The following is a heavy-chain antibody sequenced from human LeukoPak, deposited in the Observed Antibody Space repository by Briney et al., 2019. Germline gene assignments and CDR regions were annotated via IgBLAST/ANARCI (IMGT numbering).Heavy chain of an antibody. CDR3: VRDATVEHGGHYVS. Sequence: ASVKVSCNASGYTFTGYFLHWVRQAPGQGLEWMGWSKPGNGVTYYAHKFHAWITMARHTSISTAYIAPSSPKSDDTAVYYGVRDATVEHGGHYVSRGQRALVTVSS. J-gene: IGHJ4*02. V-gene: IGHV1-2*04. CDR1: GYTFTGYF. CDR2: SKPGNGVT. D-gene: IGHD4-23*01.